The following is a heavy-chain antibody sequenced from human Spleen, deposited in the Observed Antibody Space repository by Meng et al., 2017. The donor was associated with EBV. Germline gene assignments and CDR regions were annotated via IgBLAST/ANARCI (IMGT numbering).Heavy chain of an antibody. CDR2: FADGGTT. V-gene: IGHV4-39*07. D-gene: IGHD6-19*01. J-gene: IGHJ4*02. CDR3: ARGEWGSAWDY. CDR1: GASISSSSHF. Sequence: QVQVQASGPGLVKPSETLSLTCSVAGASISSSSHFWGWARQPPGKGLEWIGTFADGGTTYYNPSLQSRVTISVDISKDQFSLNLNSVTAADTAVYFCARGEWGSAWDYWGQGSLVTVSS.